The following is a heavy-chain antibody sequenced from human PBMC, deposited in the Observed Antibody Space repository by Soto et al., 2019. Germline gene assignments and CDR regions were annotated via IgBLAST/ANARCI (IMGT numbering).Heavy chain of an antibody. CDR2: INHSGST. Sequence: SETLSLTCAVYGGSFSGYYWSWIRQPPGKGLEWIGEINHSGSTNYNPSLKSRVTISVDTSKNQFSLKLSSVTAADTAVYYCARVRFCSGGSCGGYFDYWGQGTVVTVSS. CDR1: GGSFSGYY. D-gene: IGHD2-15*01. CDR3: ARVRFCSGGSCGGYFDY. V-gene: IGHV4-34*01. J-gene: IGHJ4*02.